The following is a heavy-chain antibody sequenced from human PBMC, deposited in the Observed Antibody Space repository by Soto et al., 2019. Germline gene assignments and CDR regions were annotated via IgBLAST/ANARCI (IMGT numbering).Heavy chain of an antibody. Sequence: SVKVSCKASGFTFTSSAVQWVRQARGQRLEWIGWIVVGSGNTNYAQKFQERVTITRDMSTSTAYMELSSLRSEDTAVYYCAANRSGYDYYYGMDVWGQGTTVTVSS. CDR3: AANRSGYDYYYGMDV. CDR1: GFTFTSSA. V-gene: IGHV1-58*01. CDR2: IVVGSGNT. J-gene: IGHJ6*02. D-gene: IGHD3-22*01.